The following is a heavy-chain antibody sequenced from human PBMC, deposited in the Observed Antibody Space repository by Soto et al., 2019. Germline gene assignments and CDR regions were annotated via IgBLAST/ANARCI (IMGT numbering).Heavy chain of an antibody. V-gene: IGHV4-4*02. J-gene: IGHJ4*02. D-gene: IGHD1-20*01. Sequence: QVQLQESGPGLLKPSGTLSLNCKVSGDSISSSEWWSWVRQPPGKGLEWIAEIHHSGPTNYNPSHLSRDTITVDKSNTQISLKLSTVTAADTAVYYCARGGITAVRNYYFDHWGQGTLVTVSS. CDR3: ARGGITAVRNYYFDH. CDR2: IHHSGPT. CDR1: GDSISSSEW.